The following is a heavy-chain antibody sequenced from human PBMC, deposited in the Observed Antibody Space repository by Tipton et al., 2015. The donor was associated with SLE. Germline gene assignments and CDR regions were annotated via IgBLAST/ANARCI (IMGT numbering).Heavy chain of an antibody. Sequence: RSLRLSCAESGFTFSSYGMHWVRQAPGKGLEWVAVIWYDGSNKYYADSVKGRFTISRDNSKKTLYLQMNTLKAEDTAVYRCAKDPSMTMIAQNYYYGMDVWGQGTTVTVSS. D-gene: IGHD3-22*01. CDR3: AKDPSMTMIAQNYYYGMDV. CDR1: GFTFSSYG. J-gene: IGHJ6*02. V-gene: IGHV3-33*06. CDR2: IWYDGSNK.